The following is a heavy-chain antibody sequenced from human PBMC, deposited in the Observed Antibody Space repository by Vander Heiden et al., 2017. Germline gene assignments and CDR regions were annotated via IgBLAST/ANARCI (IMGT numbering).Heavy chain of an antibody. CDR1: GFTFADYG. J-gene: IGHJ4*02. CDR3: VRDLGIRGVPLDY. CDR2: INWNGGST. V-gene: IGHV3-20*04. Sequence: EVQLVESGGGVVRPGGSLRLACTAAGFTFADYGMSWVRQAPGKGLEWVSGINWNGGSTGYADSVKGRFTISRDKAKNSLYLQMNSLRVEDTAMFYCVRDLGIRGVPLDYWGQGTLVTVSS. D-gene: IGHD3-10*01.